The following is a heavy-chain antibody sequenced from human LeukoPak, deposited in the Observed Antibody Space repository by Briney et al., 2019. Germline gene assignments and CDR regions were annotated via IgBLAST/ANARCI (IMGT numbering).Heavy chain of an antibody. Sequence: SETLSLTCAVYGGPFSGYYWSWISQPPGKGLEWIVEINHSGSTNYNPSLKSRVTISVDTSKNQFSLKLSSVTAADTAVYYCARGGIYYDSSGYRDAFDIWGQGTMVTVSS. J-gene: IGHJ3*02. CDR1: GGPFSGYY. CDR3: ARGGIYYDSSGYRDAFDI. V-gene: IGHV4-34*01. CDR2: INHSGST. D-gene: IGHD3-22*01.